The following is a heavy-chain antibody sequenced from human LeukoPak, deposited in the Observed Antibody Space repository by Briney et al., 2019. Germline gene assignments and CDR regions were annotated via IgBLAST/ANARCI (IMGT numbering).Heavy chain of an antibody. J-gene: IGHJ4*02. CDR1: GFTFSSYA. V-gene: IGHV3-23*01. CDR3: AKGSSGYPNTYLNY. D-gene: IGHD3-22*01. CDR2: ISGSGGST. Sequence: GGSLRLSCAASGFTFSSYAMSWVRQAPGKGLEWVSAISGSGGSTYYADSVKGRFTISRDNSKNTLYLQMNSLRAEDTAVYYCAKGSSGYPNTYLNYWGQGTLVTVSS.